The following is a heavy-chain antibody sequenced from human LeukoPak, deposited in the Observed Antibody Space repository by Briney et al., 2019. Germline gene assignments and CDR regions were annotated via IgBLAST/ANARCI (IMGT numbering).Heavy chain of an antibody. CDR2: ISGSGDST. CDR1: GFTFSTYA. V-gene: IGHV3-23*01. CDR3: ARGENCDY. J-gene: IGHJ4*02. D-gene: IGHD1-26*01. Sequence: PGGSLRLSCAASGFTFSTYAVNWVRQAPGKGLEWVSTISGSGDSTYYADSVKGRFTISRDNSKDTLYLQMSSVRVDDTAVYYCARGENCDYWGQGTLVTVSS.